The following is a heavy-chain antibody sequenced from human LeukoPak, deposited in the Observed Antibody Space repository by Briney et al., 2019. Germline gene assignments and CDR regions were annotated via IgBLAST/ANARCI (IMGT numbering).Heavy chain of an antibody. CDR2: IYHSGST. CDR3: ARGDSSGPSYYFDY. Sequence: SETLSLTCTVSGGSISSGGYYWSWIRQPPGKGLEWIGYIYHSGSTYYNPSLKSRVTISVDTSKNQFSLKLSFVTAADTAVYYCARGDSSGPSYYFDYWGQGTLVTVSS. D-gene: IGHD3-22*01. CDR1: GGSISSGGYY. V-gene: IGHV4-61*08. J-gene: IGHJ4*02.